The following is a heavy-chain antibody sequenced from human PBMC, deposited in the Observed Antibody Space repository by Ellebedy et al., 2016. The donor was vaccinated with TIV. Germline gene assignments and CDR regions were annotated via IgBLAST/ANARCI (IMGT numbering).Heavy chain of an antibody. J-gene: IGHJ3*02. CDR2: IWYDGSQK. CDR1: GLNFTNSA. V-gene: IGHV3-33*08. Sequence: PGGSLRLSCAASGLNFTNSAMHWVRQAPGKGLEWVAVIWYDGSQKYYADSVKGRFTISRDNAKISLYLQMNSLTAEDTAVYYCASGAYDIWGQGTKVTVSS. CDR3: ASGAYDI.